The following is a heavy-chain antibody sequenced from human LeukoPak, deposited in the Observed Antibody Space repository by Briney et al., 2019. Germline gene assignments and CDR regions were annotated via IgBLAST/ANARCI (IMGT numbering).Heavy chain of an antibody. CDR3: ARVTSLGYCSTISCYLFDL. Sequence: ASVKVSCKASGYTFTSYGINWVRQATGQGLEWMGWMNPNSGNTGYAQKFQGRVTMTRNTSISTAYMELSSLRSEDTAVYYCARVTSLGYCSTISCYLFDLWGQGTLVTVSS. J-gene: IGHJ4*02. D-gene: IGHD2-2*01. CDR2: MNPNSGNT. CDR1: GYTFTSYG. V-gene: IGHV1-8*02.